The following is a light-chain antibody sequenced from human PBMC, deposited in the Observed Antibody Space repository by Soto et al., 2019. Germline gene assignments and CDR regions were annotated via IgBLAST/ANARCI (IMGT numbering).Light chain of an antibody. CDR1: QSVTNRS. Sequence: EIVLTQSPGTLSLSPGERATLSCRASQSVTNRSLAWYRQKPGQAPRLLIFGASIRDTGIPDRFSGSGSGTDFTLTINRLEPEDFAVYYCQQYGSSPGTFGQGTKVEIK. CDR3: QQYGSSPGT. V-gene: IGKV3-20*01. J-gene: IGKJ1*01. CDR2: GAS.